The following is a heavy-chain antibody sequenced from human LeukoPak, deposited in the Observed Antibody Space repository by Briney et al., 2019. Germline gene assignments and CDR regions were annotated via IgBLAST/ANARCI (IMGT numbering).Heavy chain of an antibody. Sequence: PEGSLRLSCAASGFAFGSYAMTWVRQAPGKGLEWISSIGGSGASTNYADSLKGRITVSRDDSKNTFYLQMNSLRGEDTAVYYCARSNIVVVAAAADIRGQGTLVTVSS. CDR1: GFAFGSYA. CDR2: IGGSGAST. D-gene: IGHD2-15*01. CDR3: ARSNIVVVAAAADI. V-gene: IGHV3-23*01. J-gene: IGHJ3*02.